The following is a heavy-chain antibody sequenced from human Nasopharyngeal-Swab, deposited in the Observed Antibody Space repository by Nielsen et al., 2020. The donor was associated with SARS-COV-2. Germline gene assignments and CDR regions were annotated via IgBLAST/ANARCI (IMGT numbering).Heavy chain of an antibody. CDR3: ARTLKGSGSYIY. D-gene: IGHD3-10*01. V-gene: IGHV1-69*13. J-gene: IGHJ4*02. CDR1: GGTFSSYA. Sequence: SVKVSCKASGGTFSSYAISWVRQAPGQGLEWMGGIIPIFGTANYAQKFQGRVTITADESISTAYMELSRLRSDDTAVYYCARTLKGSGSYIYWGQGTLVTVSS. CDR2: IIPIFGTA.